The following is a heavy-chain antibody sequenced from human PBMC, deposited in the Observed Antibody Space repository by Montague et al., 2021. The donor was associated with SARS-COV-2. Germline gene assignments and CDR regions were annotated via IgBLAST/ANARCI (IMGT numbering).Heavy chain of an antibody. CDR2: IDYSGST. CDR3: AVLPYDNSYGMDV. Sequence: SETLSLTCTVSGGSISSSSNYWGWIRQFPGKGLEWIGYIDYSGSTNYNPSLQSRVIISVDRSKIQFSLKLNSVTAADTAIYYCAVLPYDNSYGMDVWGQGTTVTVSS. D-gene: IGHD3-9*01. V-gene: IGHV4-61*05. J-gene: IGHJ6*02. CDR1: GGSISSSSNY.